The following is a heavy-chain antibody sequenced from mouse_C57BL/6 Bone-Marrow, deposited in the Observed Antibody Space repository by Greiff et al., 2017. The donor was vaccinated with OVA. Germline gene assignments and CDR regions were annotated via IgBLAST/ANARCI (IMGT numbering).Heavy chain of an antibody. CDR1: GYTFTSYW. Sequence: QVQLQQPGAELVMPGASVKLSCKASGYTFTSYWMHWVKQRPGQGLEWIGEIDPSDSYTNYNQKFKGKSTLTVDKSSSTAYMQLSSLTSEDSAVYYCAIYGNGTGAMDYWGQGTTVTVSS. CDR2: IDPSDSYT. CDR3: AIYGNGTGAMDY. J-gene: IGHJ4*01. V-gene: IGHV1-69*01. D-gene: IGHD2-1*01.